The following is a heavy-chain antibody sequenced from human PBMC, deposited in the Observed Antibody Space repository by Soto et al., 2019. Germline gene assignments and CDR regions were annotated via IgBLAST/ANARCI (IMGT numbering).Heavy chain of an antibody. J-gene: IGHJ4*02. CDR1: GFTFSIYW. Sequence: EVQLVESGGGLVQPGGSLRLSCAASGFTFSIYWMHWVRQVPGKGLVWVSRINADGNYTSNADFVKSRFTVSRDNAKNTLYLQMDSLRAEDTAVYFCARGGAYGDYRSDYWGQGTLVTVSS. D-gene: IGHD4-17*01. CDR3: ARGGAYGDYRSDY. CDR2: INADGNYT. V-gene: IGHV3-74*01.